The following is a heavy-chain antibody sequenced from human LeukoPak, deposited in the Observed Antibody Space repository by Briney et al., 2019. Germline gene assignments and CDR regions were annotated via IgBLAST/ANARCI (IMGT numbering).Heavy chain of an antibody. Sequence: PSETLSLTCSVSGGSISSGGYYWSWIRQHPGKGLEWIGYIYYSGSTYYNPSLKSRVTISVDTSKNQFSLKLSSVTAADTAVYYCARFSRAGTWPGPGFDPWGQGTLVTVSS. D-gene: IGHD6-13*01. CDR3: ARFSRAGTWPGPGFDP. CDR1: GGSISSGGYY. J-gene: IGHJ5*02. V-gene: IGHV4-31*03. CDR2: IYYSGST.